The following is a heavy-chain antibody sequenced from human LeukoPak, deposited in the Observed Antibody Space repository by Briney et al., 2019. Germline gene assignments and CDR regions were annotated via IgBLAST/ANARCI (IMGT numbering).Heavy chain of an antibody. V-gene: IGHV4-61*02. D-gene: IGHD3-10*01. CDR1: GDSISSGSYY. J-gene: IGHJ4*02. CDR3: ARDAWFGAGRTFDY. CDR2: IYTSGST. Sequence: SQTLSLTCSVSGDSISSGSYYWRWIRQPARKGLEWIGRIYTSGSTNYIPSLKSRLTISVDTSKNQFSLRLSSVPAADTAVYYCARDAWFGAGRTFDYWGQGTLVTVSS.